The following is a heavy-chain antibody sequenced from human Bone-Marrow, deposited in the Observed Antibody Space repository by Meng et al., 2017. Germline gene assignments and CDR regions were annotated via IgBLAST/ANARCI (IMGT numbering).Heavy chain of an antibody. V-gene: IGHV3-23*01. J-gene: IGHJ4*02. CDR1: GFTFSSYA. CDR3: ARSPIDKYDLSALPLDY. Sequence: GESLKISCAASGFTFSSYAMSWVRQAPGKGLEWVSAISGSGGSTYYANSVKGRFTISRDNSKNTVFLQINSLRSEDTAVYYCARSPIDKYDLSALPLDYWGQGTLVTVSS. D-gene: IGHD3-22*01. CDR2: ISGSGGST.